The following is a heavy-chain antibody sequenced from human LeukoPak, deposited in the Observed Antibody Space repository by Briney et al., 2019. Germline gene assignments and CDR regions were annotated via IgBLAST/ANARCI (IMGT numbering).Heavy chain of an antibody. J-gene: IGHJ5*02. CDR2: TNPNSGGT. D-gene: IGHD5-24*01. CDR3: AREVYKLYNWFDP. V-gene: IGHV1-2*06. CDR1: GYTFTGYY. Sequence: ASVKVSCKASGYTFTGYYMHWVRQAPGQGLEWMGRTNPNSGGTNYAQKFQGRVTMTRDTSINTAYMDLSRLRSDDTAVYYCAREVYKLYNWFDPWGQGTLVAVSS.